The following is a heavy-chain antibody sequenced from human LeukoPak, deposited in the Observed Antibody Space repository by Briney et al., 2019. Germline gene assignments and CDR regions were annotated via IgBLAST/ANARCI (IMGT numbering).Heavy chain of an antibody. V-gene: IGHV3-23*01. CDR2: VSGSGAST. CDR1: GFTFSSYA. CDR3: AKVGGAWELLGPNWFDP. Sequence: GVYLRLSCAASGFTFSSYAMRWLRHGPGKGLEWLLAVSGSGASTSYAHPVKGRMTISTDNSKNTLYLQMNSLRAEDTAVYYCAKVGGAWELLGPNWFDPWGQGTLVTVSS. J-gene: IGHJ5*02. D-gene: IGHD1-26*01.